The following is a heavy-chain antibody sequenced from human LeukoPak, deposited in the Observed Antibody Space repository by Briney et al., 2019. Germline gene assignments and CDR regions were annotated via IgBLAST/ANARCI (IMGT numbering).Heavy chain of an antibody. J-gene: IGHJ4*02. D-gene: IGHD3-16*01. CDR3: VKGGWADY. V-gene: IGHV3-53*01. CDR2: ISPGADRI. CDR1: GFTVSSNY. Sequence: HTGGSLRLSCAASGFTVSSNYMTWVRQAPGKGLEWVSFISPGADRIYYADSVKGRFTVSRDNSKKTLFLQMNSLRAGDTAVYYCVKGGWADYWGPGTLVTVSS.